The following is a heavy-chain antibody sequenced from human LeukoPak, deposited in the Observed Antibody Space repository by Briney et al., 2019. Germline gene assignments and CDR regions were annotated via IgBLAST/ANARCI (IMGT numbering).Heavy chain of an antibody. CDR2: INHSGST. D-gene: IGHD3-10*01. J-gene: IGHJ4*02. Sequence: SETLSLTCAVYGGSFSGYYWSWIRQPPGKGLEWIGEINHSGSTNYNPSLKSRVTISVDTSKNQFSLKLSPVTAADTAVYYCARGLHTCYGSGSYYRPTRYYFDYWGQGTLVTVSS. CDR1: GGSFSGYY. CDR3: ARGLHTCYGSGSYYRPTRYYFDY. V-gene: IGHV4-34*01.